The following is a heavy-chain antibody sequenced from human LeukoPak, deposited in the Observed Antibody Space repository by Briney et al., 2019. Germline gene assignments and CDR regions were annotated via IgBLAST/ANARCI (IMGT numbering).Heavy chain of an antibody. CDR3: ARAARLGPSQLLAYYYYYMDV. CDR1: GYTFTGYY. J-gene: IGHJ6*03. Sequence: GASVKVSCKASGYTFTGYYMHWVRQAPGQGLEWMGWISAYNGNTNYAQKLQGRVTMTTDTSTSTAYMELRSLRSDDTAVYYCARAARLGPSQLLAYYYYYMDVWGKGTTVTVSS. CDR2: ISAYNGNT. D-gene: IGHD2-2*01. V-gene: IGHV1-18*04.